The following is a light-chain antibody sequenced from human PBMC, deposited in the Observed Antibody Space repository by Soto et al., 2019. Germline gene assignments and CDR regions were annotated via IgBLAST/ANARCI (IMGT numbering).Light chain of an antibody. J-gene: IGLJ1*01. CDR2: EVS. CDR3: IPYTRRSTRV. Sequence: QSALTQPASVSGSPGQSITISCTGTSSDIGTYNSVSWYQQYPGKAPKLMIFEVSNRPSGVSNRFSGSKSGNTASLTISGLQAEDEADYYCIPYTRRSTRVFGTGTKLTVL. V-gene: IGLV2-14*01. CDR1: SSDIGTYNS.